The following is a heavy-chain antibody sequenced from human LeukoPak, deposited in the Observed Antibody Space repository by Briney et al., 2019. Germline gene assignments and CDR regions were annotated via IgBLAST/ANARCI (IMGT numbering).Heavy chain of an antibody. D-gene: IGHD5-12*01. CDR3: ARDLDIVATTVGY. CDR2: INPNSGGT. J-gene: IGHJ4*02. Sequence: ASVKVSCKASGYTFTGYYMHWVRQAPGQGLEWMGWINPNSGGTNYAQKFQGRVTMTRDTSISTAYMELSRLRSDDTAVYYCARDLDIVATTVGYWGQGTLVTVSS. V-gene: IGHV1-2*02. CDR1: GYTFTGYY.